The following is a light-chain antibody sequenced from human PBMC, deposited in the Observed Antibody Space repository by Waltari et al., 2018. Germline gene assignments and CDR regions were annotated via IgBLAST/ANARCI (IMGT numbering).Light chain of an antibody. CDR3: SSYTSSSTSLV. J-gene: IGLJ2*01. V-gene: IGLV2-14*01. CDR2: DFS. CDR1: SSDVGGYNY. Sequence: QSALTQPASVSGSPGQSIPISCTGTSSDVGGYNYVSWYQQHPGKAPKLMIYDFSKRPSGVSNRFSGSKSGNTASLTISGLQAEDEADYYCSSYTSSSTSLVFGGGTKLTVL.